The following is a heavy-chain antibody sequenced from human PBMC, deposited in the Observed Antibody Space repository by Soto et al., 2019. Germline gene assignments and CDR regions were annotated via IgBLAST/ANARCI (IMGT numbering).Heavy chain of an antibody. CDR2: ILYDGTKT. D-gene: IGHD3-9*01. CDR1: GFTFSSYG. Sequence: GGSLRLSCAASGFTFSSYGMHWVRQAPGKGLDWVALILYDGTKTYYGDSVKGRFTISRDNPKNTVYLQMNSLRDEDTAVYYCAKEFGPSLRYFDWSHDAFDIWGQGTMVTVSS. J-gene: IGHJ3*02. CDR3: AKEFGPSLRYFDWSHDAFDI. V-gene: IGHV3-30*02.